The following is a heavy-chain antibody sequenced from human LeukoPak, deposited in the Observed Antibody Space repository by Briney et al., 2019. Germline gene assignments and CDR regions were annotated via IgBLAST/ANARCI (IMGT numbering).Heavy chain of an antibody. CDR3: ARHYSNYANWFDP. V-gene: IGHV4-4*07. J-gene: IGHJ5*02. CDR1: GGSISSYY. D-gene: IGHD4-11*01. Sequence: SETLSLTCPVYGGSISSYYWSWIRQPAGKGLEWIGRIYTSGITNYNPSLKSRVTMSVDTSKNQFSLKLSSVTAADTAVYYCARHYSNYANWFDPWGQGTLVTVSS. CDR2: IYTSGIT.